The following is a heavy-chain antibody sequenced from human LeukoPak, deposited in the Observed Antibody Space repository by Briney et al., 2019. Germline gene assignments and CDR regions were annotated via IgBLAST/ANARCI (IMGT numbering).Heavy chain of an antibody. J-gene: IGHJ5*02. CDR1: GGTFSSYA. V-gene: IGHV1-69*04. D-gene: IGHD3-9*01. Sequence: SVKVSCKASGGTFSSYAISWVRQAPGQGLEWMGRIIPILGIANYAQKFQGRVTITADKSTSTAYMELSSLRSEDTAVYYCARELASYYDILTGYYDNWFDPWGQGTLVTVSS. CDR2: IIPILGIA. CDR3: ARELASYYDILTGYYDNWFDP.